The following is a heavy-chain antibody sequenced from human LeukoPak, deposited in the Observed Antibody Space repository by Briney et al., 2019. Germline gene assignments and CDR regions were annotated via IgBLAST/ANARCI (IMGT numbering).Heavy chain of an antibody. V-gene: IGHV1-58*02. CDR1: GFTFTSSA. J-gene: IGHJ5*02. Sequence: VASVKVSCKASGFTFTSSAMQGVRQARGQRLEWIGWIVVGSGNTNYAQKFQERVTITRDMSTSTAYMELSSLRSEDTAVYYCAATAAAGTVRWFDPWGQGTLVTVSS. CDR3: AATAAAGTVRWFDP. D-gene: IGHD6-13*01. CDR2: IVVGSGNT.